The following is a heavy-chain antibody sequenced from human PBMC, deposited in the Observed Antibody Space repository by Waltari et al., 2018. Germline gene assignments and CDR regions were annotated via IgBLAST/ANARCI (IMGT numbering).Heavy chain of an antibody. CDR1: GGSISGYY. J-gene: IGHJ2*01. Sequence: QVQLQQWGAGLLKPSETLSLTCAVYGGSISGYYWSWIRQPPGKGLEWIGEINHSGSTNYNPSLKSRVTISVDTSKNQFSLKLSSVTAADTAVYYCARGDYGSYWYFDLWGRGTLVTVSS. CDR2: INHSGST. CDR3: ARGDYGSYWYFDL. V-gene: IGHV4-34*01. D-gene: IGHD4-17*01.